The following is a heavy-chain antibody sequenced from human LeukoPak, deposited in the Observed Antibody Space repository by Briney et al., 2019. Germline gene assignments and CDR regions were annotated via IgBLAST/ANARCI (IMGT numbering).Heavy chain of an antibody. CDR1: GYIFTTYY. V-gene: IGHV1-46*01. J-gene: IGHJ5*02. CDR3: VRVGRAAGTTLPVRNWFDP. Sequence: ASVKVSCKASGYIFTTYYLHWVRQAPGQGVEWMGMINPSGGSSTSAQKFQGRVTMTRDTSTGTVYMELRSLRYDDTAVYYCVRVGRAAGTTLPVRNWFDPWDQGTLVTVSS. CDR2: INPSGGSS. D-gene: IGHD1-14*01.